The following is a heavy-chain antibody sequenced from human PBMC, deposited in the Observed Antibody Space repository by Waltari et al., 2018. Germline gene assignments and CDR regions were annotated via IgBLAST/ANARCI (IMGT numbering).Heavy chain of an antibody. CDR2: IYTSGST. D-gene: IGHD3-22*01. V-gene: IGHV4-61*02. CDR3: ARSLKYYYDSSGYYYEQPFDY. CDR1: GGSISSGSYY. Sequence: QVQLQESGPGLVKPSQTLSLTCTVSGGSISSGSYYWSWIRQPAGEGLEWIGRIYTSGSTNYNPSLKSRVTISVDTSKNQFSLKLSSVTAADTAVYYCARSLKYYYDSSGYYYEQPFDYWGQGTLVTVSS. J-gene: IGHJ4*02.